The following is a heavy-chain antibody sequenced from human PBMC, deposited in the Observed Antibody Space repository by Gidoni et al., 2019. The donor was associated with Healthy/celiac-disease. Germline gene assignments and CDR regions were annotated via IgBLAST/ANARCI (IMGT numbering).Heavy chain of an antibody. CDR2: IIPICGTA. J-gene: IGHJ4*02. V-gene: IGHV1-69*01. CDR3: ARKPYYYDSSGYYYGPIDY. Sequence: QVQLLQSGAEVKKPRSAAERSCKAAGHTFSSYDSSWVRQAPVPGLEWMGGIIPICGTATDAQKFQGRVTITADASTSTAYIELSSLRSEDTAVYYCARKPYYYDSSGYYYGPIDYWGQGTLVTVSS. CDR1: GHTFSSYD. D-gene: IGHD3-22*01.